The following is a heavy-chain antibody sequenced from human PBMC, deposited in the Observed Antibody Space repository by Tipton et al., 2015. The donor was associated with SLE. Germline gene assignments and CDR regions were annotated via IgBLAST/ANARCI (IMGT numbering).Heavy chain of an antibody. D-gene: IGHD5-24*01. CDR3: AAQRGRWLQFDAFDI. CDR1: GGSISSSSYC. Sequence: TLSLTCTVSGGSISSSSYCWGWIRQPPGKGLEWIGSIYYSGSTYYNPSLKSRVTISVDTSKNQFSLKLSSVTAADTAVYYCAAQRGRWLQFDAFDIWGQGTMVTVSS. V-gene: IGHV4-39*07. CDR2: IYYSGST. J-gene: IGHJ3*02.